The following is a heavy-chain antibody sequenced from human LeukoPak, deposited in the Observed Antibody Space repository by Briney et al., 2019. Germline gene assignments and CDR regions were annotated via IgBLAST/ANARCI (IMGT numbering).Heavy chain of an antibody. D-gene: IGHD6-19*01. J-gene: IGHJ4*02. CDR3: AKGGEQWLASLIDY. V-gene: IGHV3-21*04. CDR2: ISSSSSYI. CDR1: GFTFSSYS. Sequence: PGGSLRLSCAASGFTFSSYSMNWVRQAPGKGLEWVSSISSSSSYIYYADSVKGRFTISRDNAKNSLYLQMNSLRAEDMALYYCAKGGEQWLASLIDYWGQGTLVTVSS.